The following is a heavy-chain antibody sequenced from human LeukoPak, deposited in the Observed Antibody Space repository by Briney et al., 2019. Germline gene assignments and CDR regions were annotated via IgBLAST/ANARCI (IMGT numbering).Heavy chain of an antibody. V-gene: IGHV3-30*18. CDR3: AKEEYGGYDRYAFDI. Sequence: PGGSLRLSCAASGFTFSIHGMYWVRQAPGKGLEWVAFISHDGNNKYYADSVRGRFTISRDNSKNKLYLQMNSLRAEDTAVYYCAKEEYGGYDRYAFDIWGQGTMVTVSS. D-gene: IGHD5-12*01. CDR2: ISHDGNNK. CDR1: GFTFSIHG. J-gene: IGHJ3*02.